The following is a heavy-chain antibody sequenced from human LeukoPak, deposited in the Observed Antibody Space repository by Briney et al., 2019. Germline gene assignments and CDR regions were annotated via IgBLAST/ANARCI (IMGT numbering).Heavy chain of an antibody. J-gene: IGHJ4*02. CDR2: ISGSGGST. V-gene: IGHV3-23*01. CDR1: VFTFSSYA. CDR3: AKFLPTHIVVANYYFDY. D-gene: IGHD2-21*01. Sequence: GGSLRLSCAASVFTFSSYAMSWVRQAPGKGLEWVSAISGSGGSTYYADSVKGRFTISRDNSKNTLYLQMNSLRAEDTAVYYCAKFLPTHIVVANYYFDYWGQGTLVTVSS.